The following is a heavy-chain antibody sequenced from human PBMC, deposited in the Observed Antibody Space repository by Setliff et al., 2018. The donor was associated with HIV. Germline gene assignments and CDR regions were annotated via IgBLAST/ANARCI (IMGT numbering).Heavy chain of an antibody. CDR3: ATEARHHGSALDPFDC. J-gene: IGHJ4*02. V-gene: IGHV3-66*01. CDR1: GFTFSNFW. CDR2: IYSGGST. Sequence: GGSLRLSCAVSGFTFSNFWMSWVRQAPGKGLEWVSVIYSGGSTYYADSVKGRFTISRDNSKNTLYLQMNSLRVEDTAVYYCATEARHHGSALDPFDCWGQGTLVTVS. D-gene: IGHD1-1*01.